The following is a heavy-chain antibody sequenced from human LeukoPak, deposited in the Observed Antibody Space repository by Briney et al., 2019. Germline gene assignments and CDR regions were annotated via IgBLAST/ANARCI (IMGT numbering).Heavy chain of an antibody. CDR1: GXTFGNYW. D-gene: IGHD3-9*01. CDR3: ARGQTYYDDSTGYHYYAFDI. CDR2: INTDGSST. V-gene: IGHV3-74*01. J-gene: IGHJ3*02. Sequence: GGSLRLSCAASGXTFGNYWMHWVRQAPGEGLVWVSRINTDGSSTNYADSVKGRFTISRDNAKKTLYLQMNSLTAEDTAVYYCARGQTYYDDSTGYHYYAFDIWGQGTMVTVSS.